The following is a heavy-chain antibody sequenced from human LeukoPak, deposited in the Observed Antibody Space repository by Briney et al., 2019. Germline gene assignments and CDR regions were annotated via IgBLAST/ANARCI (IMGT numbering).Heavy chain of an antibody. V-gene: IGHV3-66*01. CDR1: GFTVSSNY. CDR3: AREENSRTRGVLRYFDWPPFGY. Sequence: GGPLRLSCAASGFTVSSNYMSWVRQAPGKGLEWVSVIYSGGSTYYADSVKGRFTISRDNSKNTLYLQMNSLRAEDTAVYYCAREENSRTRGVLRYFDWPPFGYWGQGTLVTVSS. J-gene: IGHJ4*02. D-gene: IGHD3-9*01. CDR2: IYSGGST.